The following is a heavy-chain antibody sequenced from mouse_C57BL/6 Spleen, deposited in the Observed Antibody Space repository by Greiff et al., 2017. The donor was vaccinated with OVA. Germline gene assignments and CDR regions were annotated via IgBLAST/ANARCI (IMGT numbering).Heavy chain of an antibody. V-gene: IGHV3-1*01. CDR3: ARGDYYGSSYGWYFDV. D-gene: IGHD1-1*01. J-gene: IGHJ1*03. CDR2: ISYSGST. CDR1: GYSITSGYD. Sequence: EVQRVESGPGMVKPSQSLSLTCTVTGYSITSGYDWHWIRHFPGNKLEWMGYISYSGSTNYNPSLKSRISITHDTSKNHFFLKLNSVTTEDTATYYCARGDYYGSSYGWYFDVWGTGTTVTVSS.